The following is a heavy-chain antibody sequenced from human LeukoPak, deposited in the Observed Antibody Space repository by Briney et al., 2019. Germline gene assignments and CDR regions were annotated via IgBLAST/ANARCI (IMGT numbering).Heavy chain of an antibody. D-gene: IGHD3-10*02. CDR1: EFTFSTYW. J-gene: IGHJ4*02. V-gene: IGHV3-49*04. CDR3: TRGGLVEGTVPGYFDN. CDR2: IRSEPYGGTA. Sequence: GGSLRLSCAASEFTFSTYWMHWVRQAPAKGLEWVAFIRSEPYGGTADYAASVKGRFTISRDVSKSIAYLQMNSLKTEDSAVYYCTRGGLVEGTVPGYFDNWGQGTLVTVSS.